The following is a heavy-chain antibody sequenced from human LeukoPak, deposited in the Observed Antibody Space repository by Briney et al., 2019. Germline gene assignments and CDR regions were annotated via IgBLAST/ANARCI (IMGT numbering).Heavy chain of an antibody. D-gene: IGHD6-19*01. CDR1: GYTFTSYG. V-gene: IGHV1-18*01. J-gene: IGHJ4*02. CDR3: AIWTNGGLGLVD. CDR2: ISAYNGNT. Sequence: ASVKVSFKASGYTFTSYGISWVRQAPGQGLEWMGWISAYNGNTNYAQKLQGRVTMTTDTSTSTAYMELRSLRSDDTAVYYCAIWTNGGLGLVDWGQGTLVTVSS.